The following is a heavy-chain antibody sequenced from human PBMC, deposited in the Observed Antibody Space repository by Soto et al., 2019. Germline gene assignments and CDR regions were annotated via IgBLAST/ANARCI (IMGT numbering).Heavy chain of an antibody. J-gene: IGHJ4*02. CDR3: ARGQDGYNEYFDY. CDR2: MNPNSGNT. D-gene: IGHD5-12*01. CDR1: GXTFNSNG. Sequence: GASVEVCCKDSGXTFNSNGRRWVRQDKGQGLEWMGWMNPNSGNTGYAQKFQGRVTMTRNTSISTAYMELSSLRSEDTAVYYCARGQDGYNEYFDYWGQGTLVTVSS. V-gene: IGHV1-8*02.